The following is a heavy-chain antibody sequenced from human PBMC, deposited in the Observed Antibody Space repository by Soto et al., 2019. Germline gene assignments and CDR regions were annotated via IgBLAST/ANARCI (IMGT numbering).Heavy chain of an antibody. CDR3: ARWDYRLLGFGELVRGWFDP. J-gene: IGHJ5*02. CDR1: GGSFSGYY. CDR2: INHSGST. D-gene: IGHD3-10*01. Sequence: SAPLSLTCTVCGGSFSGYYWSWIRQPPGKGLEWIGEINHSGSTNYNPSLKSRVTISVDTSKNQFSLKLSSVTAADTAVYYCARWDYRLLGFGELVRGWFDPWGQGTLVTVS. V-gene: IGHV4-34*01.